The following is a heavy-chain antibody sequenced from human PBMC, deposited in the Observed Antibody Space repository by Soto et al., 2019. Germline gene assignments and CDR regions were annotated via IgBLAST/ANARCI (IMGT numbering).Heavy chain of an antibody. V-gene: IGHV1-24*01. Sequence: ASVKVSCKVSGYTLTELSMHWVRQAPGKGLEWMGGFDPEDGETIYAQKFQGRVTMTEDTSTDTAYMELSSLRSEDTAVYYCATPVRTTVTEYFFDYWGQGTLVTVSS. J-gene: IGHJ4*02. CDR2: FDPEDGET. CDR1: GYTLTELS. CDR3: ATPVRTTVTEYFFDY. D-gene: IGHD4-4*01.